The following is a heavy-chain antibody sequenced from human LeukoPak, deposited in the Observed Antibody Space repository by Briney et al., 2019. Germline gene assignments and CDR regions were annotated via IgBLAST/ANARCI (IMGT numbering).Heavy chain of an antibody. J-gene: IGHJ1*01. CDR2: IGGSGTTI. CDR3: VRILGYSNGD. V-gene: IGHV3-48*03. Sequence: GGSLRLSCSASGFNFRSYEMNWVRQAPGKGLEWLSYIGGSGTTINYADSVKGRFIVTRDNAKSSLYLQMNSLRGDDTAVYHCVRILGYSNGDWGLGTLVTVSS. D-gene: IGHD5-18*01. CDR1: GFNFRSYE.